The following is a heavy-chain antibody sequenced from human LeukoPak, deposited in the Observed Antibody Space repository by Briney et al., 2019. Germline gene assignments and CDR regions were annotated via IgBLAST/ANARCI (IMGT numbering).Heavy chain of an antibody. D-gene: IGHD2-2*01. J-gene: IGHJ2*01. V-gene: IGHV1-69*05. CDR3: ASLVVPAANQHWYFDL. Sequence: GSSVKVSCKASGGTFSSYAISWVRQAPGQGLEWMGGIIPIFGTANYAQKFQGRVTITTDESTSTAYMELSSLSSEDTAVYYCASLVVPAANQHWYFDLWGRGTLVTVSS. CDR2: IIPIFGTA. CDR1: GGTFSSYA.